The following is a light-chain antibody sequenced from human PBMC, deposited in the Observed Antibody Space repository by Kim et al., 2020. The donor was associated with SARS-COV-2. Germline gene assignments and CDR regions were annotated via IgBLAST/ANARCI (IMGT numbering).Light chain of an antibody. Sequence: ATLSLSPGERATHSYRARQSVSSYLTWYQQKPGQAPRLLIYDASNGATGIPARFSGSESGTDFTLTISSLEPEDFAVYYCQQRSNFGQGTRLEIK. CDR2: DAS. J-gene: IGKJ5*01. V-gene: IGKV3-11*01. CDR1: QSVSSY. CDR3: QQRSN.